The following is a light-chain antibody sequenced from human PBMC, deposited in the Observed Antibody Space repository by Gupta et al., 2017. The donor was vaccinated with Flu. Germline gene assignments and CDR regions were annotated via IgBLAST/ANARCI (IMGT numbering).Light chain of an antibody. J-gene: IGLJ2*01. Sequence: QSALTQPASVSGSPGQSITISCTGTSSDVGLYNYVSWYQHQPGKAPQLMIYEVSERPSGVSSRFSGSKSGNTASLTISGLQPEDEADYYCRSYTSSSTVIFGGGTKLTVL. CDR1: SSDVGLYNY. V-gene: IGLV2-14*01. CDR2: EVS. CDR3: RSYTSSSTVI.